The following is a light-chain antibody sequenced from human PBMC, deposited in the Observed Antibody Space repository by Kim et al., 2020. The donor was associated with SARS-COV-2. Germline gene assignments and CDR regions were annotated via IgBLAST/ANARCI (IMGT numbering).Light chain of an antibody. CDR2: GAS. CDR3: QYYYKWPLT. CDR1: QNVNTY. V-gene: IGKV3-15*01. J-gene: IGKJ4*01. Sequence: ELMMTQSPATLSVSPGERATLSCRASQNVNTYLAWYQQKPGQAPRLLIYGASTRAAGVPARFSGSASGTDFTLTISSLKSEDFAVYYCQYYYKWPLTFGRGTKVESK.